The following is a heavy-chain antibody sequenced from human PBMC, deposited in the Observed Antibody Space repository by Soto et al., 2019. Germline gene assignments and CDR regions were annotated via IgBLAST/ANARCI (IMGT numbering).Heavy chain of an antibody. Sequence: GGSLRLSCAASGFTFSSYSMKWVRQAPGKGLEWVSSISSSSSYIYYADSVKGRFTISRDNAKNSLYLQMNSLRAEDTAVYYCARGAPFYPFDYWGQGTLVTVSS. CDR2: ISSSSSYI. CDR1: GFTFSSYS. D-gene: IGHD3-3*02. CDR3: ARGAPFYPFDY. J-gene: IGHJ4*02. V-gene: IGHV3-21*01.